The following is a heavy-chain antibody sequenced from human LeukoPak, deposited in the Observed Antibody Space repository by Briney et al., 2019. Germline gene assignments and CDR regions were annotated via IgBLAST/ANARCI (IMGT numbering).Heavy chain of an antibody. V-gene: IGHV5-51*01. CDR2: VYPDDSEV. CDR3: ARQGAHSSSWYND. CDR1: GYSFANYW. Sequence: GESLKISCKGYGYSFANYWIAWVRQMPGKGLECMGIVYPDDSEVRYGPSYQGQVTISGDKSISTVYLQWSSLKASDTAMYYCARQGAHSSSWYNDWGQGTLVTVSS. J-gene: IGHJ4*02. D-gene: IGHD6-13*01.